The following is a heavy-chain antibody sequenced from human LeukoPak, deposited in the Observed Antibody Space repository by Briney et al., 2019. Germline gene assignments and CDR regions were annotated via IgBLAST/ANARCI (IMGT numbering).Heavy chain of an antibody. CDR1: GYPFTSNG. J-gene: IGHJ4*02. Sequence: ASVKVSCKASGYPFTSNGISWVRQAPGQGLEWMGWIGTDKDNTKYAQKFQGRVTMTADRSTTTVYMELRRLKSDDTAVYYCARDVLGATCGFDYWGQGTLVTVSS. V-gene: IGHV1-18*01. CDR3: ARDVLGATCGFDY. CDR2: IGTDKDNT. D-gene: IGHD1-26*01.